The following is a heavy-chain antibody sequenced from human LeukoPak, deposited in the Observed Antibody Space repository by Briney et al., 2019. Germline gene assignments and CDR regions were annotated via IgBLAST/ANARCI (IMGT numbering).Heavy chain of an antibody. J-gene: IGHJ6*03. CDR2: ISGSGGST. Sequence: GGSLRLSCAASGFTFSSYAMSWVRQAPGKGLEWVSGISGSGGSTYYADSVKGRFTISRDNFKNTLYLQMSSLRAEDTAVFYCAKDCSSTSCYYYMDVWGKGTTVTVSS. V-gene: IGHV3-23*01. CDR1: GFTFSSYA. D-gene: IGHD2-2*01. CDR3: AKDCSSTSCYYYMDV.